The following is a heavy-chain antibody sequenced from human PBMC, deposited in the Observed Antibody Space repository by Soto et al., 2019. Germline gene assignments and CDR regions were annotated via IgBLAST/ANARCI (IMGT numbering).Heavy chain of an antibody. CDR3: ATANWSHHYFDP. Sequence: QVRLQQWGTGLLKSSETLSLTCAVYGGSFSGYYWSWLRQPPGKGLEWIGEINHSGSPNYNPSLKRRVTISVDTSKNQFSLKMTSVTAAATAVYYCATANWSHHYFDPWGQGTLVTVSS. CDR1: GGSFSGYY. J-gene: IGHJ5*02. D-gene: IGHD1-1*01. V-gene: IGHV4-34*01. CDR2: INHSGSP.